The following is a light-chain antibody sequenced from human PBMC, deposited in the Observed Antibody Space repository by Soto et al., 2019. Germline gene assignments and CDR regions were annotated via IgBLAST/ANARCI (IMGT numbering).Light chain of an antibody. V-gene: IGKV1-5*03. J-gene: IGKJ1*01. CDR2: KAS. Sequence: DIQMTQSPSTLSASVGDRVTITCRASQYISTWLAWYQQKPGKAPKLLISKASSLESGVPSRFSGSGSGTESNRTISRLQRDCFASYYYQQYNSYSTFGQGTKVEVK. CDR1: QYISTW. CDR3: QQYNSYST.